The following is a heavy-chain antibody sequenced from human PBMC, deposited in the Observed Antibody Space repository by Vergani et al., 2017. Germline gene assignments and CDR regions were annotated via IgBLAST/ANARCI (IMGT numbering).Heavy chain of an antibody. CDR2: ISGSGGST. Sequence: EVQLLESGGGLVQPGGSLRLSCAASGFTFSSYAMSWVRQAPGKGLEWVSAISGSGGSTYYADSVQGRFTISRDNSKNTLYLQMNSLRAEDTAVYYCAKDLRYSSGWNGVYWGQGTLVTVSS. J-gene: IGHJ4*02. D-gene: IGHD6-19*01. V-gene: IGHV3-23*01. CDR1: GFTFSSYA. CDR3: AKDLRYSSGWNGVY.